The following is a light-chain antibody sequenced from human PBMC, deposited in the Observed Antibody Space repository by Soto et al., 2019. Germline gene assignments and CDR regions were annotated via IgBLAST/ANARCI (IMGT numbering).Light chain of an antibody. CDR2: TAS. V-gene: IGKV1-9*01. CDR1: QGISTY. CDR3: QQVKSYPLT. Sequence: DIQLTQSPSFLSASVGDRVTITCRATQGISTYLAWYQHKPGKAPKLLIYTASTLQSGVPSRFSGSGSGTDFTLTISRLQPEDFATYYCQQVKSYPLTFGGGTKVEIK. J-gene: IGKJ4*01.